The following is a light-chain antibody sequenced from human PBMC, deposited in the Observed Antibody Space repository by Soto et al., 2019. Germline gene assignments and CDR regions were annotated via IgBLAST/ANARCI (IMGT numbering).Light chain of an antibody. J-gene: IGLJ1*01. CDR2: EVS. V-gene: IGLV2-8*01. CDR3: SSYADTNNYV. CDR1: SSSVGGYNF. Sequence: QSVLTQPRSASGSPGQSVTISCTGTSSSVGGYNFVSWYQHHPGKAPKLLIYEVSHRPSGVPDRFSGSKSGNTASLTVSGLQAEDEADYFCSSYADTNNYVFGTGTKVTVL.